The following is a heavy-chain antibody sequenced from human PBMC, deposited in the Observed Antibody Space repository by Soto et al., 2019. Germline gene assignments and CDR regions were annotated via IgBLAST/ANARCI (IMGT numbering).Heavy chain of an antibody. V-gene: IGHV1-18*01. CDR2: ISAYNGNT. Sequence: ASVKVSCKASGYTFASYAISWMRQAPGQGLEWMGWISAYNGNTNYAQKLQGRVTMTTDTSTSTAYMELRSLRSEDTAVYYCARGLNGYLHYFDYWGQGTLVTVSS. D-gene: IGHD5-18*01. J-gene: IGHJ4*02. CDR3: ARGLNGYLHYFDY. CDR1: GYTFASYA.